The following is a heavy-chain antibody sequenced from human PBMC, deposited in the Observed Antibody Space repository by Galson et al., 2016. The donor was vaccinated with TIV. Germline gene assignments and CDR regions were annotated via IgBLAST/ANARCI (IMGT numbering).Heavy chain of an antibody. V-gene: IGHV4-39*01. CDR2: IYYTGST. D-gene: IGHD5-18*01. J-gene: IGHJ6*02. CDR1: GGSIGRSSYH. CDR3: ARHRRGYSHGRPVTSFGLDV. Sequence: LSLTCTVSGGSIGRSSYHWGWIRQPPGKGLEWIGSIYYTGSTNYNPSLKSRVPISVERSMNQFSLEVLSVTAAATAVYYCARHRRGYSHGRPVTSFGLDVWGQGTTVTVYS.